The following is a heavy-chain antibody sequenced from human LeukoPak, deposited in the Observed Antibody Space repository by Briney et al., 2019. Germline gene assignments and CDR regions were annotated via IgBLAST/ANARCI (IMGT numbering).Heavy chain of an antibody. J-gene: IGHJ4*02. Sequence: GGSLRLSCAASGFTFSSYGMHWVRQAPCKGLEWVAFIRYDGSNKYYADSVKGRFTISRDNSKNTLYLQMNSLRAEDTAVYYCAGTSGYSYGYVDYWGQGTLVTVSS. V-gene: IGHV3-30*02. D-gene: IGHD5-18*01. CDR3: AGTSGYSYGYVDY. CDR2: IRYDGSNK. CDR1: GFTFSSYG.